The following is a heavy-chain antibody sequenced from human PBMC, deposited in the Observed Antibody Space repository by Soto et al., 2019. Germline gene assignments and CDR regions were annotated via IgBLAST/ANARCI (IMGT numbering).Heavy chain of an antibody. CDR2: IYYSGST. V-gene: IGHV4-31*03. Sequence: QVQLQESDAGLVKASQTLSLTCTVSGGSVSSGAYYWTWIRQRPGKGLEWIGYIYYSGSTYYSPSIKGRLSISLDTSKNQFSLRLSSVTAADTAMYYCARARLRAVYAFDIWGQGTMVTVSS. D-gene: IGHD5-12*01. CDR1: GGSVSSGAYY. J-gene: IGHJ3*02. CDR3: ARARLRAVYAFDI.